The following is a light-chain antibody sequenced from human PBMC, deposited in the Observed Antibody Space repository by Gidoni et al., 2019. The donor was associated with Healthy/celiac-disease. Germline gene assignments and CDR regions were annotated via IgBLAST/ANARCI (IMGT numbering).Light chain of an antibody. CDR2: DAS. V-gene: IGKV3-11*01. CDR3: QQRSNWPWT. Sequence: EIVLTQSPATLSLSPGDRATLSCRASQSVSSYLAWYQQKPGKAPRLLIYDASNRATGIPARFSGSGSGTDFTLTISSLEPEDFAVYYCQQRSNWPWTFGQGTKVEIK. J-gene: IGKJ1*01. CDR1: QSVSSY.